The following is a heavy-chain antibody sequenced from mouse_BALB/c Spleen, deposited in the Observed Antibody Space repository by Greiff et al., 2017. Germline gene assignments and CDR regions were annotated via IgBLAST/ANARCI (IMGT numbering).Heavy chain of an antibody. J-gene: IGHJ4*01. V-gene: IGHV5-17*02. CDR2: ISSGSSTI. Sequence: EVQVVESGGGLVQPGGSRKLSCAASGFTFSSFGMHWVRQAPEKGLEWVAYISSGSSTIYYADTVKGRFTISRDNPKNTLFLQMTSLRSEDTAMYYCARSNRAMDYWGQGTSVTVSS. CDR3: ARSNRAMDY. CDR1: GFTFSSFG. D-gene: IGHD6-1*01.